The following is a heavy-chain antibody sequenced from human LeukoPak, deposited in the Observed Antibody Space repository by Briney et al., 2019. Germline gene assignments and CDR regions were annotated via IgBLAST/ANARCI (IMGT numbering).Heavy chain of an antibody. CDR2: IIPIFGTA. D-gene: IGHD3-22*01. CDR3: AITTYYYDSSGYGGYFDY. Sequence: SVKVSCKASGGTFSSYAISWVRQAPGQGPEWMGGIIPIFGTANYAQKFQGRVTITADESTSTAYMELSSLRSEDTAVYYCAITTYYYDSSGYGGYFDYWGQGTLVTVSS. J-gene: IGHJ4*02. CDR1: GGTFSSYA. V-gene: IGHV1-69*13.